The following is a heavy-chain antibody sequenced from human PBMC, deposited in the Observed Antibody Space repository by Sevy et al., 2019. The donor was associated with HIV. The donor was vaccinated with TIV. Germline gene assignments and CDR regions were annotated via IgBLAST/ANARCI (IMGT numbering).Heavy chain of an antibody. V-gene: IGHV3-30*18. CDR1: GFNFSSYG. CDR2: ISYAGSSK. D-gene: IGHD3-3*01. J-gene: IGHJ3*02. Sequence: SLRLSCAASGFNFSSYGMHWVHQTPGKGLEWVAVISYAGSSKYYGDSVKGRFAISRDNSKNTLYLQINSLRAEDTAVYYCAKESGSYYDFWSGHDAFDIWGQGTMVTVSS. CDR3: AKESGSYYDFWSGHDAFDI.